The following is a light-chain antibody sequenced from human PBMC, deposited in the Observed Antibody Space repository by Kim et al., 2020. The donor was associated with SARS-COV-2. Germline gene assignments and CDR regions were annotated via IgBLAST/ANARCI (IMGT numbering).Light chain of an antibody. J-gene: IGLJ2*01. CDR2: QDS. V-gene: IGLV3-1*01. CDR3: QAWDSSTGVV. Sequence: SYELTQPPSVSVSPGQTASITCSGDKLGDKYACWYQQKPGQSLVLVIYQDSKRPSGIPERFSGSNSGNTATLTISGTQAMDEADYYCQAWDSSTGVVFGGGTQLTVL. CDR1: KLGDKY.